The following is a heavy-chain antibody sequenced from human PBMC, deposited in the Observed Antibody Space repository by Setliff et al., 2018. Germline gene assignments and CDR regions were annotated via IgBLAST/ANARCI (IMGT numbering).Heavy chain of an antibody. Sequence: ASVKVSCKASGYIFTNYGISWVRQAPGQGLEWMGWISASNGNTNSAQKLRGRVTMTTDTSTSTAYMELRSLRSDDTAVYYCARDSPTVVTHIRAFDIWGQGTMVTVSS. CDR1: GYIFTNYG. CDR3: ARDSPTVVTHIRAFDI. D-gene: IGHD4-17*01. CDR2: ISASNGNT. J-gene: IGHJ3*02. V-gene: IGHV1-18*01.